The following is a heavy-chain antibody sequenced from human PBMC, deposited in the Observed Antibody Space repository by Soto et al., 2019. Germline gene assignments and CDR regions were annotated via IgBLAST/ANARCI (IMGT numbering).Heavy chain of an antibody. J-gene: IGHJ5*02. CDR2: IYYSGST. V-gene: IGHV4-39*01. Sequence: SLTCTVSGGSISSSSYYWGWIRQPPGKGLEWIGSIYYSGSTYYNPSLKSRVTISVDTSKNQFSLKLSSVTAADTAVYYCARLSITMTTGGRFDPWGQGTLVTVSS. CDR1: GGSISSSSYY. CDR3: ARLSITMTTGGRFDP. D-gene: IGHD3-22*01.